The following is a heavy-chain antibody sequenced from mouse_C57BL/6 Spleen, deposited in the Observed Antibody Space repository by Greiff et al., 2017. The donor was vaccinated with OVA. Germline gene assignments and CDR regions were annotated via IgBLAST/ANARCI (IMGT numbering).Heavy chain of an antibody. J-gene: IGHJ1*03. CDR2: ISSGGSYT. CDR1: GFTFSSYG. CDR3: ARRREVASRYFDV. V-gene: IGHV5-6*02. D-gene: IGHD1-1*01. Sequence: EVKLMESGGDLVKPGGSLKLSCAASGFTFSSYGMSWVRQTPDKRLEWVATISSGGSYTYYPDSVKGRFTISRDNAKNTLYLQMSSLKSEDTAMYYCARRREVASRYFDVWGTGTTVTVSS.